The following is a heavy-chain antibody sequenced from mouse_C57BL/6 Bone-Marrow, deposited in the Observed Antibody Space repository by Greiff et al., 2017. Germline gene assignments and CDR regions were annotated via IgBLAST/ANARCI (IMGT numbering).Heavy chain of an antibody. J-gene: IGHJ2*01. CDR1: GYTFTGYW. D-gene: IGHD2-2*01. CDR3: AGHGYY. Sequence: QVQLQQPGAELMKPGASVKLSCKATGYTFTGYWIEWVKQRPGHGLEWIGEILPGSGCTNYNEKFKGKDTFTVDTSSNTAYMQLSSLTTEDSAIYYCAGHGYYWGQGTTLTVSS. CDR2: ILPGSGCT. V-gene: IGHV1-9*01.